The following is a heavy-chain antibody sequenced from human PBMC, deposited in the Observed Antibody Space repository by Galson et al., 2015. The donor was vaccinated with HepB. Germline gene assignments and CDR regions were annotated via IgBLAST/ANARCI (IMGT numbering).Heavy chain of an antibody. Sequence: SLRLSCAASGFTFSSYAMHWVRQAPGKGLEWVAVISYDGSNKYYADSVKGRFTISRDNSKNTLYLQMNSLRAEDTAVYYCAKDRGTMVRGVMDAFDIWGQGTMVTVSS. CDR2: ISYDGSNK. V-gene: IGHV3-30*04. J-gene: IGHJ3*02. CDR3: AKDRGTMVRGVMDAFDI. D-gene: IGHD3-10*01. CDR1: GFTFSSYA.